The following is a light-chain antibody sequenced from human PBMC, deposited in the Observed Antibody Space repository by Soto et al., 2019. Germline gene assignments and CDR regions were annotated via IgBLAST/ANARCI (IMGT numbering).Light chain of an antibody. V-gene: IGKV3-15*01. Sequence: EVVMAQSPATLSVSPGERVTLSCRASQSINNDLAWYQQKVGQGPRLLIYGASTRATGIPARLSGSGSGTEFLLTISSLQYEDSAVYYCQQNNKWPPLTFGGGTKVEIK. J-gene: IGKJ4*01. CDR3: QQNNKWPPLT. CDR2: GAS. CDR1: QSINND.